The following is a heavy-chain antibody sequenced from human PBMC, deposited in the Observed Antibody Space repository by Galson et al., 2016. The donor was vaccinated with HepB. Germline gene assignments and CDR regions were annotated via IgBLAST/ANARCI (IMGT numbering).Heavy chain of an antibody. CDR1: GDSVSSNSAA. D-gene: IGHD6-19*01. J-gene: IGHJ4*02. V-gene: IGHV6-1*01. CDR3: ARVHQGWYAGYFDY. Sequence: CAISGDSVSSNSAAWHWIRQSPSRGLEWLGRTYYRSKWYNDYAVSVKSRITINPDTSKNQFSLQLNSVTPEDTAVYYCARVHQGWYAGYFDYWGQGTLVTVSS. CDR2: TYYRSKWYN.